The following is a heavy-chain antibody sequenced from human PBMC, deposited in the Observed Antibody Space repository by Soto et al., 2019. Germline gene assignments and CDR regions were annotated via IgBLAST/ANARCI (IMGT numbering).Heavy chain of an antibody. V-gene: IGHV3-21*01. CDR1: GFTFSSYS. D-gene: IGHD3-3*01. J-gene: IGHJ4*02. CDR2: ISSSSSYI. CDR3: ARVTNTIFGVVILDY. Sequence: GGSLRLSCAASGFTFSSYSMNWVRQAPGKGLEWVSSISSSSSYIYYADSVKGRFTISRDNAKNSLYLQMNSLRAEDTAVYYCARVTNTIFGVVILDYWGQGTLVTVSS.